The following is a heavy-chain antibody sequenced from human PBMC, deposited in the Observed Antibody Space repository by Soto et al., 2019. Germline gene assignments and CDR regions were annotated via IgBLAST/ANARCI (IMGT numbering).Heavy chain of an antibody. Sequence: QVQLQESGPGLVKPSQTLSLTCTVSGGSISSGGYYWSWIRQHPGKGLEWIGYIYYSGSTYYNPSLKSRVTIXVXTXXNPFSLKLSSVTAADTAVYYCARVCGGDCHYGMDVWGQGTTVTISS. CDR1: GGSISSGGYY. V-gene: IGHV4-31*03. J-gene: IGHJ6*02. CDR3: ARVCGGDCHYGMDV. CDR2: IYYSGST. D-gene: IGHD2-21*02.